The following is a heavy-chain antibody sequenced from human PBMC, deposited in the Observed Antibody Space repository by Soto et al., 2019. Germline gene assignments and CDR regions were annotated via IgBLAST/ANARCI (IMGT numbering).Heavy chain of an antibody. D-gene: IGHD4-17*01. CDR1: GGSVSSGSYY. J-gene: IGHJ2*01. CDR3: ASISTTVVIRAGYFDL. CDR2: IYYSGST. Sequence: PSETLSLTCTVSGGSVSSGSYYWSWIRQPPGKGLEWIGYIYYSGSTNYNPSLKSRVTISVDTSKNQFSLKLSSVTAADTAVYYCASISTTVVIRAGYFDLWGRGTLVTVSS. V-gene: IGHV4-61*01.